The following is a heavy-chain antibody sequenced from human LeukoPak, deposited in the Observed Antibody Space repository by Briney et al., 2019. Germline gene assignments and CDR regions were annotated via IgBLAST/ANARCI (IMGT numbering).Heavy chain of an antibody. J-gene: IGHJ6*03. CDR3: ARGVWYCSGGSCYKYYYYCMDV. CDR2: INHSGST. Sequence: SETLSLTCAVYGGSFSGYYWSWIRQPPGKGLEWIGEINHSGSTNYNPSLKSRVTISVDTSKNQFSLKLSSVTAADTAVYYCARGVWYCSGGSCYKYYYYCMDVWGKGTTVTVSS. V-gene: IGHV4-34*01. D-gene: IGHD2-15*01. CDR1: GGSFSGYY.